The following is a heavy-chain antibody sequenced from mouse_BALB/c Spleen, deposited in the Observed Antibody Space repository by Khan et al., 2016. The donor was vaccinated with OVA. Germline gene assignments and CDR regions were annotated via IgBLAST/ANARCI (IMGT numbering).Heavy chain of an antibody. CDR2: INTYTGEP. CDR3: ARPTYFSYTLDY. Sequence: QIQLVQSGPELKKPGETVKISCKASGYSFRNFGMNWVKEAPGKGLEWMGWINTYTGEPTYADDFKGRFAFSLETSASTAYLQISNLTNEDTATYFCARPTYFSYTLDYWGQGTSVTVSS. V-gene: IGHV9-3-1*01. J-gene: IGHJ4*01. D-gene: IGHD6-1*01. CDR1: GYSFRNFG.